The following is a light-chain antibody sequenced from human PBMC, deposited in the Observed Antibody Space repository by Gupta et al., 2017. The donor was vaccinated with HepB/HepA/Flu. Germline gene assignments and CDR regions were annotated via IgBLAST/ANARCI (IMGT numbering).Light chain of an antibody. CDR3: RQREYLPIT. Sequence: DIVVTQTPLSLSVTPGQPATISCKSSQTLLRSDGMTYLYWYVQKPGQPPQLLIYEVSNRCSGVPDRFSDRGSGTDFTLKINRVEAEDVGVYYCRQREYLPITSGGGTKVEIK. CDR1: QTLLRSDGMTY. V-gene: IGKV2D-29*01. CDR2: EVS. J-gene: IGKJ4*01.